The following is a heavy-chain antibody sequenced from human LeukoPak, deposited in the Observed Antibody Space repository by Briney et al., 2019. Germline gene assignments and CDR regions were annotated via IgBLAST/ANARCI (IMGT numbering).Heavy chain of an antibody. J-gene: IGHJ4*02. V-gene: IGHV1-58*02. CDR3: AINSGYSSSWYRYFDY. D-gene: IGHD6-13*01. Sequence: SVKVSCKASGFTFTSSAMQWVRQARGQRLEWIGWIVVGSGNTNYAQKFQERVTITRDMSTSTAYMELSSLRSEDTAVYYCAINSGYSSSWYRYFDYWGQGTLVTVSS. CDR1: GFTFTSSA. CDR2: IVVGSGNT.